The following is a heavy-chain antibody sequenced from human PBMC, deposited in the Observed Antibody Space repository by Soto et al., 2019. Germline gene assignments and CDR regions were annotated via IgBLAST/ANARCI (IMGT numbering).Heavy chain of an antibody. J-gene: IGHJ4*02. V-gene: IGHV3-23*01. D-gene: IGHD1-7*01. CDR2: ISGSGGST. Sequence: PGGSLRLSCAASGFTFSSYVMSWVRQAPGKGLEWVPAISGSGGSTYYADSVKGGFTISRDNSKNTLYLQMNSLRAEHTAIYYCAKGRTGTTWNYFDYWGQGTLVTVSS. CDR3: AKGRTGTTWNYFDY. CDR1: GFTFSSYV.